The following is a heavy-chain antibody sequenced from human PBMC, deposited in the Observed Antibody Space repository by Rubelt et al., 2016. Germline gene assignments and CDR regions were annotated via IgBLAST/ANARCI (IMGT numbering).Heavy chain of an antibody. J-gene: IGHJ4*02. CDR3: ARVEYYYDSSGYSDY. D-gene: IGHD3-22*01. CDR1: GYTFTSYG. CDR2: ISAYNGNT. Sequence: QVQLVQSGAEVKKPGASVKVSCKASGYTFTSYGISWVRQAPGQGLEWMGWISAYNGNTNYAQKLQGRCTMTTDTSTSTAYMELRSLRADDTAVYYCARVEYYYDSSGYSDYWGQGTLVTVSS. V-gene: IGHV1-18*01.